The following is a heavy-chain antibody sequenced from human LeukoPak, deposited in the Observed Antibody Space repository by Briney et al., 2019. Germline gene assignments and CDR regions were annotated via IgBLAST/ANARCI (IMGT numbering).Heavy chain of an antibody. D-gene: IGHD6-6*01. J-gene: IGHJ4*02. CDR2: INPNSGGT. CDR1: GYTFTGYY. CDR3: ARVPSSSSYFDY. Sequence: ASVKVSCKASGYTFTGYYMHWVRQAPGQGLEWMGWINPNSGGTNYAQKFQGRVTMTRDTSISTAYMKLSRLRSDDTAVYYCARVPSSSSYFDYWGQGTLVTVSS. V-gene: IGHV1-2*02.